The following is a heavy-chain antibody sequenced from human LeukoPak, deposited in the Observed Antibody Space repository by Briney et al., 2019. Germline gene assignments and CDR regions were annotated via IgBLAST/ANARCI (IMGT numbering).Heavy chain of an antibody. D-gene: IGHD6-13*01. CDR1: GGSFSSGGYY. CDR2: IFYSGTT. Sequence: SQTLSLTCTVSGGSFSSGGYYWSWIRQHPGKGLEWIGYIFYSGTTYYNPSLKSRVIISVDASKNQFSLRLSSVTAADTAVYYCARAAAGTYYGMDVWGQGTTVTVSS. J-gene: IGHJ6*02. V-gene: IGHV4-31*03. CDR3: ARAAAGTYYGMDV.